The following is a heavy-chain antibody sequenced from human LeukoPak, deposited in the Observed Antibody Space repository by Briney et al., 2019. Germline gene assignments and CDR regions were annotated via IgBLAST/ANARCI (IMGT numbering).Heavy chain of an antibody. CDR1: GGSFSGYY. J-gene: IGHJ4*02. CDR2: INHSGST. V-gene: IGHV4-34*01. CDR3: ARGRGSYDFWSGYPTYYFDY. Sequence: SETLSLTCAVYGGSFSGYYWSWIRQPPGKGLEWIGEINHSGSTNYNPSLKSRVTISVDTSKSQFSLKLSSVTAADTAVYYCARGRGSYDFWSGYPTYYFDYWGQGTLVTVSS. D-gene: IGHD3-3*01.